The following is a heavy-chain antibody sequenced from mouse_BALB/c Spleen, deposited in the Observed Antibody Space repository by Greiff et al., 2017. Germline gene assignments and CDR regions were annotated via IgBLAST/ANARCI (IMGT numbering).Heavy chain of an antibody. D-gene: IGHD3-1*01. CDR1: GYSITSDYA. CDR3: ARSWGSSGGFAY. Sequence: DVKLQESGPGLVKPSQSLSLTCTVTGYSITSDYAWNWIRQFPGNKLEWMGYISYSGSTSYNPSLKSRISITRDTSKNQFFLQLNSVTTEDTATYYCARSWGSSGGFAYWGQGTLVTFSA. V-gene: IGHV3-2*02. CDR2: ISYSGST. J-gene: IGHJ3*01.